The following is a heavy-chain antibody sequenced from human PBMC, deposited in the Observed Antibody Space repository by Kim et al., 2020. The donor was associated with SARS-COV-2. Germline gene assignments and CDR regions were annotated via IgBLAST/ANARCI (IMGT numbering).Heavy chain of an antibody. J-gene: IGHJ3*02. CDR2: IYPGDSDT. CDR1: GYSFTSYW. V-gene: IGHV5-51*01. CDR3: ARRVSVFIGSGYWNPGYAFDI. Sequence: GESLQISCKGSGYSFTSYWIGWVRQMPGKGLEWMGIIYPGDSDTRYSPSFQGQVTISADKSISTAYLQWSSLKASDTAMYYCARRVSVFIGSGYWNPGYAFDIWGQGTMVTVSS. D-gene: IGHD3-22*01.